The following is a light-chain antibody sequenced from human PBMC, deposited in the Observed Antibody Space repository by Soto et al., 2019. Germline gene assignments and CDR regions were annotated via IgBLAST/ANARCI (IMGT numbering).Light chain of an antibody. Sequence: QSALTQPASVSGSPGQSITISCTGTSSDVGGYNYVSWYQQHPGKAPKLMIYDVSNWPSGVSNRFSGSKSGNTASLTISGLQAEDESDYYCSSYTGSSTYVFGTGTKLTVL. CDR2: DVS. J-gene: IGLJ1*01. CDR1: SSDVGGYNY. CDR3: SSYTGSSTYV. V-gene: IGLV2-14*03.